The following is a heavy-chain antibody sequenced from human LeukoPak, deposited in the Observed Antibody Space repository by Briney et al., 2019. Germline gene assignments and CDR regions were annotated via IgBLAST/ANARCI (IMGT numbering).Heavy chain of an antibody. CDR3: AKRHYYDSSGYRD. CDR2: ISGSGGST. J-gene: IGHJ4*02. CDR1: GFTFSSYA. D-gene: IGHD3-22*01. V-gene: IGHV3-23*01. Sequence: GGSLRLSCAASGFTFSSYAMSWVRQAPGKGLEWVSAISGSGGSTYYADSVKGRFTISRDNSKNTLYLQINSLRAEDTAVYYCAKRHYYDSSGYRDWGQGTLVTVSS.